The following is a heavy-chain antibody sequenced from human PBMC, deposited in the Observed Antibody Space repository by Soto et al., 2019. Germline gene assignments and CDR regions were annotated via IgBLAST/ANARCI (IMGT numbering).Heavy chain of an antibody. J-gene: IGHJ4*02. CDR1: GFTFSSYG. CDR3: ARDTVFHDY. D-gene: IGHD4-17*01. Sequence: QVQLVESGGGVVQPGRSLRLSCAASGFTFSSYGMHRVRQAPGKGLEWVAVIWYDGSNKYYADSVKGRFTISRDNSKNTLYLQMNSLRAEDTAVYYCARDTVFHDYWGQGTLVTVSS. CDR2: IWYDGSNK. V-gene: IGHV3-33*01.